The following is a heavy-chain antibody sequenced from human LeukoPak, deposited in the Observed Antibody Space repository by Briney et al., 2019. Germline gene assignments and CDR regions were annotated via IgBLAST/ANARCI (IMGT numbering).Heavy chain of an antibody. CDR1: GFTVSSNY. CDR2: IYSGGST. CDR3: ARDMKVGAPDYYYYYGMDV. Sequence: GGSLRLSCAASGFTVSSNYMSWVRQAPGKGLEWVSVIYSGGSTYYADSVKGRFTISRDNSKNTLYLQMNSLRAEDTAVYYCARDMKVGAPDYYYYYGMDVWGQGTTVTVSS. D-gene: IGHD1-26*01. V-gene: IGHV3-66*01. J-gene: IGHJ6*02.